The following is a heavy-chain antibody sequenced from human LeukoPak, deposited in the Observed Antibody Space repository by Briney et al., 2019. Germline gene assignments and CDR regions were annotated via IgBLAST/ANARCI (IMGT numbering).Heavy chain of an antibody. V-gene: IGHV1-8*02. J-gene: IGHJ6*02. Sequence: ASVKVSCKASGYTFTGYYMHWVRQAPGQGLEWMGWMNPNSDNTGYAQKFQGRVTMTRNTSISTAYMELSSLRSEDTAVYYCARGHLGMRYFYYAMDVWGQGTTVTVSS. D-gene: IGHD7-27*01. CDR3: ARGHLGMRYFYYAMDV. CDR1: GYTFTGYY. CDR2: MNPNSDNT.